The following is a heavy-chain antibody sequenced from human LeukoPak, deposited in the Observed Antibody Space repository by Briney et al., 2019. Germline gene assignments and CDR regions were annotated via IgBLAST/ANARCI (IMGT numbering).Heavy chain of an antibody. CDR3: ARGYCTGTNCSVDY. V-gene: IGHV3-53*01. J-gene: IGHJ4*02. Sequence: GGSLRLSCAASGFTVSTNFMNWVRQAPGKGLEWVSIMYSGGSTYYADSVKGRFTISRDDSKNTVCLQMNSLRADDTAMYYCARGYCTGTNCSVDYWGQGTLVTVSS. CDR2: MYSGGST. CDR1: GFTVSTNF. D-gene: IGHD2-8*02.